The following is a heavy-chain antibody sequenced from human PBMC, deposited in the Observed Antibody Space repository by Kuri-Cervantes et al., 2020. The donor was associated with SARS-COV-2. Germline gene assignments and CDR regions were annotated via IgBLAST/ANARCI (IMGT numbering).Heavy chain of an antibody. D-gene: IGHD1-7*01. J-gene: IGHJ3*02. Sequence: SVKVSCKASGGTFSSYAISWVRQAPGQGLEWMGGIIPIFGTASYAQKFQGRVTITADESTSTAYMELSSLRSEDTAVYYCARDNWNYPSHDAFDIWGQGTMVTVSS. CDR1: GGTFSSYA. V-gene: IGHV1-69*13. CDR3: ARDNWNYPSHDAFDI. CDR2: IIPIFGTA.